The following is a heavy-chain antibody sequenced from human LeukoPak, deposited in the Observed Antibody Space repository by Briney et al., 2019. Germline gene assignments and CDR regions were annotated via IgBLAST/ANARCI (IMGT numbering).Heavy chain of an antibody. Sequence: GGSLRLSCAASGFTFSSYSMNWVRQAPGKGLEWVSSISSSSSYIYYADSVKGRFTISRDNAKNSLYLQMNSLRAEDTAVYYCARELGDIVVVPADMVSNFDYWGQGTLVTVSS. J-gene: IGHJ4*02. CDR2: ISSSSSYI. V-gene: IGHV3-21*01. CDR3: ARELGDIVVVPADMVSNFDY. CDR1: GFTFSSYS. D-gene: IGHD2-2*01.